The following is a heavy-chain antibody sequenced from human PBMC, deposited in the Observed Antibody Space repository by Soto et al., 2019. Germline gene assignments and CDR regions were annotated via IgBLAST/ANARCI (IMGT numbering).Heavy chain of an antibody. CDR2: IYYSGST. CDR1: GGSISSGGYY. CDR3: ARDLPLEAQGGFYGMDV. J-gene: IGHJ6*02. D-gene: IGHD1-1*01. V-gene: IGHV4-31*03. Sequence: PSETLSLTCSVSGGSISSGGYYWSWIRQHPGKGLEWIGYIYYSGSTYYNPSLKSRVTISVDTSKNQFSLKLSSVTAADTAVYYCARDLPLEAQGGFYGMDVWGQGTTVTVSS.